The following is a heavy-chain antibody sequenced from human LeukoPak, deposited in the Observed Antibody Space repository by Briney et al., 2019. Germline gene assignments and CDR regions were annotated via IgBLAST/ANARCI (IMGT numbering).Heavy chain of an antibody. CDR3: ARSRDSSGYRNNWFDP. Sequence: AETLSLTCAVSGGSFSSYYWSWIRQPPGKGLEWIGYIFYSGSSRYNPSLKSRVTISVHTSENQVSLKLSSVTAADTAVYYCARSRDSSGYRNNWFDPWGQGTLVTVSS. V-gene: IGHV4-59*01. D-gene: IGHD3-22*01. CDR1: GGSFSSYY. CDR2: IFYSGSS. J-gene: IGHJ5*02.